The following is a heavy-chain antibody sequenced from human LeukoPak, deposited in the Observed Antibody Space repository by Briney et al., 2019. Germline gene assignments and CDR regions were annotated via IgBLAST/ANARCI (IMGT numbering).Heavy chain of an antibody. V-gene: IGHV3-21*01. CDR1: GFTFSSYS. Sequence: PGESLRLSCAASGFTFSSYSMNWVRQAPGKGLEWVSSISSSSSYIYYADSMKGRFTISRDNAKKSLYLQMNSLRAEDTAVYYCARYYGGNSACDYWGQGTLVTVSS. J-gene: IGHJ4*02. CDR3: ARYYGGNSACDY. CDR2: ISSSSSYI. D-gene: IGHD4-23*01.